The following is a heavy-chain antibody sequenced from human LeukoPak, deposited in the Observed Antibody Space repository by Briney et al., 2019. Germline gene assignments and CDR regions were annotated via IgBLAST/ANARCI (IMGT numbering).Heavy chain of an antibody. CDR2: IYYSGST. D-gene: IGHD6-13*01. Sequence: SETLSPTCTVSGGSISSYYWSWIRQPPGKELEWIGQIYYSGSTNYNPSLKSRVTISVDTSNNEFSLKMRSVTAADTAVYYCAREVSSSSSWTNWLDPWGQGTLVTVSS. V-gene: IGHV4-59*01. CDR3: AREVSSSSSWTNWLDP. J-gene: IGHJ5*02. CDR1: GGSISSYY.